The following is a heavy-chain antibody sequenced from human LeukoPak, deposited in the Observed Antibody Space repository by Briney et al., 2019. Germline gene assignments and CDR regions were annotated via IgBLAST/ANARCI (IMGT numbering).Heavy chain of an antibody. J-gene: IGHJ5*02. V-gene: IGHV3-23*01. CDR2: ISGSGGST. Sequence: SGGSLRLSCAASGFTFSSYAMSWVRQAPGKGLGWVSAISGSGGSTYYADSVKGRFTISRDNSKNTLYLQMNSLRAEDTAVYYCAKVGKDGDYSSYLRWFDPWGQGTLVTVSS. CDR1: GFTFSSYA. CDR3: AKVGKDGDYSSYLRWFDP. D-gene: IGHD4-17*01.